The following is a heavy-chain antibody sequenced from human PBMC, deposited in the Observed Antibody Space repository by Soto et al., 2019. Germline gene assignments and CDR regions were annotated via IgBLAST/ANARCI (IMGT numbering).Heavy chain of an antibody. CDR1: GFTFSDYY. J-gene: IGHJ6*02. D-gene: IGHD2-8*01. Sequence: QVQLVESGGGLVKPGGSLRLSCAASGFTFSDYYMSWIRQAPGKGLEWVSYISSSGSTIYYADSVKGRFTISRDNAKNSLYMQMNSLRAEDTAVYYCARENIVLMVYSYYYYGMDVWGQGTTVTVSS. V-gene: IGHV3-11*01. CDR2: ISSSGSTI. CDR3: ARENIVLMVYSYYYYGMDV.